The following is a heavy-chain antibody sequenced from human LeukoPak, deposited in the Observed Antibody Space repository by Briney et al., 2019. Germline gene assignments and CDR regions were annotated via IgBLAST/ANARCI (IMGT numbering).Heavy chain of an antibody. CDR3: ARQADTAMITGGFYFDS. CDR2: IYYSGST. D-gene: IGHD5-18*01. CDR1: GGSISSYY. V-gene: IGHV4-59*08. Sequence: SETLSLTCTVSGGSISSYYWSWIRQPPGKGLEWVGYIYYSGSTNYNPSLESRVTISVDTSKNQFSLKLSSVTAADTAVYYCARQADTAMITGGFYFDSWGQGTLVTVSS. J-gene: IGHJ4*02.